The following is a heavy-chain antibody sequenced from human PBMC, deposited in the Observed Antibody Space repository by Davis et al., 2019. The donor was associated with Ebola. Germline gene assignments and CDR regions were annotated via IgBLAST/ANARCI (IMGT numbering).Heavy chain of an antibody. CDR1: GGSISSSPYY. Sequence: PSETLSLTCTVSGGSISSSPYYWGWIRQPPGKALEWIGSIYYSGSTYCNPSLKSRVTISVDTSKNQFSLNLNSVTAADTAVFYCARRGPEGFDYWGQGTLVTVSS. V-gene: IGHV4-39*01. CDR2: IYYSGST. D-gene: IGHD1-14*01. J-gene: IGHJ4*02. CDR3: ARRGPEGFDY.